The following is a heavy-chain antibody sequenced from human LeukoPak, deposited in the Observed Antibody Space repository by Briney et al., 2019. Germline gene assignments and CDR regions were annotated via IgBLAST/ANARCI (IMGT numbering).Heavy chain of an antibody. CDR2: FDPEDGET. D-gene: IGHD3-10*01. J-gene: IGHJ6*02. Sequence: GASVKVSCKVSGYTLTELSMHWVRQAPGKGLEWMGGFDPEDGETIYAQKFQGRVTMTEGTSTDTAYMELSSLRSDDTAVYYCATDSYYGSGSYQGGYGMDVWGQGTTVTVSS. CDR1: GYTLTELS. V-gene: IGHV1-24*01. CDR3: ATDSYYGSGSYQGGYGMDV.